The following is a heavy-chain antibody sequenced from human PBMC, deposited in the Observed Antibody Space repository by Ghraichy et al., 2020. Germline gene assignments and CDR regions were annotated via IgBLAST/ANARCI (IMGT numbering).Heavy chain of an antibody. J-gene: IGHJ4*02. CDR1: GFIFSGYW. CDR3: ARDLGGGWYFDY. D-gene: IGHD6-19*01. CDR2: IKKDGSEK. Sequence: GGSLRLSCAASGFIFSGYWMSWVRQAPGKGPEWVANIKKDGSEKYYVDSVKGRFTISRDNAKNSLYLEMNSLRAEDTAVYYCARDLGGGWYFDYWGQGALVT. V-gene: IGHV3-7*01.